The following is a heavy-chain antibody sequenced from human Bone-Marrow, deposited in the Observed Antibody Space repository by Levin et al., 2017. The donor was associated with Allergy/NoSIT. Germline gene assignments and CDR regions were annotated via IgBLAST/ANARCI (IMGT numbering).Heavy chain of an antibody. CDR2: IYYSGST. D-gene: IGHD2-15*01. CDR1: GGSINGYY. CDR3: ARHCSGGSCYSFYDYYGMDV. Sequence: SQTLSLTCTVSGGSINGYYWSWIRQPPGKGLEWIGYIYYSGSTNYNPSLTSRVTISVDTSKKQFSLKLSSVTAADTAVYYCARHCSGGSCYSFYDYYGMDVWGQGTTVTVSS. J-gene: IGHJ6*02. V-gene: IGHV4-59*08.